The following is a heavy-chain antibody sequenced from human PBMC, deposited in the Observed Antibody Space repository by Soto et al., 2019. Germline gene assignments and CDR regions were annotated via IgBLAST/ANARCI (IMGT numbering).Heavy chain of an antibody. J-gene: IGHJ6*02. V-gene: IGHV4-4*07. D-gene: IGHD6-19*01. CDR3: ARDTVLYSSGWYGMDV. CDR1: GGSISSYY. CDR2: IYTSGST. Sequence: SETLSLTCTVSGGSISSYYWSWIRQPAGKGLEWIGRIYTSGSTNYNPSLKSRVTMSVDTSKNQFSLKLSSVTAADTAVYYCARDTVLYSSGWYGMDVWGQGTTVTVSS.